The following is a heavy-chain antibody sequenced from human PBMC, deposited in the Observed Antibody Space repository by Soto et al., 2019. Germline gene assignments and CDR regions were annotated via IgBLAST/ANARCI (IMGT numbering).Heavy chain of an antibody. V-gene: IGHV3-30*18. Sequence: PGGSLRLSCAASGFTFSSYGMHWVRQAPGKGLEWVAVISYDGSIKYYADSVKGRFTISRDNSKNTLYLQMNSLRAEDTAVYYCAKDSGPYGSGSYSHYYFDYWGQGTLVTVSS. CDR1: GFTFSSYG. J-gene: IGHJ4*02. CDR3: AKDSGPYGSGSYSHYYFDY. CDR2: ISYDGSIK. D-gene: IGHD3-10*01.